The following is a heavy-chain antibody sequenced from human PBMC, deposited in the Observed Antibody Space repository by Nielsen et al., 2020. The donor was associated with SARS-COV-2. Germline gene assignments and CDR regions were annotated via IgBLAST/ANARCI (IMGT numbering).Heavy chain of an antibody. Sequence: ASVKVSCKASTYTFNNFYIHWVRQAPRHGLEWMGFTDPVNGGTTYARRFRDRVTMTTDTSATTVYLQLRSLSSEDTAIYYCVRRYYFDHWGQGTPVTVSS. V-gene: IGHV1-46*02. CDR3: VRRYYFDH. J-gene: IGHJ4*02. CDR1: TYTFNNFY. D-gene: IGHD2-15*01. CDR2: TDPVNGGT.